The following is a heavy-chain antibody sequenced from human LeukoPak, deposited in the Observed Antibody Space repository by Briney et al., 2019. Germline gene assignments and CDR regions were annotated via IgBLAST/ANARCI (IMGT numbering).Heavy chain of an antibody. Sequence: ASVKVSCKASGGTFSSYAISWVRQAPGQGLEWMGGIIPIFGTANYAQKFQGRVTITTDESTSTAYMELSSLRSEDTAVYYCARARDCSSTSCYRGWFGPWGQGTLVTVSP. CDR1: GGTFSSYA. V-gene: IGHV1-69*05. D-gene: IGHD2-2*02. J-gene: IGHJ5*02. CDR2: IIPIFGTA. CDR3: ARARDCSSTSCYRGWFGP.